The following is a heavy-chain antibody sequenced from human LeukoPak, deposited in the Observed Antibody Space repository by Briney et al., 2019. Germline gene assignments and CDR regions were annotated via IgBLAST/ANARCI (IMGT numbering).Heavy chain of an antibody. CDR2: THHTGNT. CDR1: GGSFSGYY. CDR3: ATYGGVRGLSFDY. J-gene: IGHJ4*02. V-gene: IGHV4-34*09. D-gene: IGHD3-10*01. Sequence: SETLSLTCAVYGGSFSGYYWSWIRQHPGKGLEWIGYTHHTGNTYYNPSLKSRLTISVDTSRNQFYLKLSSVTAADTAVYYCATYGGVRGLSFDYWGQGTLVTVSS.